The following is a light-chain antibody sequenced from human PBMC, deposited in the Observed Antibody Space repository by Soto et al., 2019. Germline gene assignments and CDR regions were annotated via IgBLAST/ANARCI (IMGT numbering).Light chain of an antibody. CDR3: CSYAGSRSFCV. CDR1: SSDLPTHTP. CDR2: EGS. Sequence: LTHPAPRCGSPRHQITISCTTTSSDLPTHTPVSGYPHHPSKAPKLMIYEGSKRPSGVSNRFSGYKSGNAVSLTISALQAEDEDAYSCCSYAGSRSFCVFATG. J-gene: IGLJ1*01. V-gene: IGLV2-23*03.